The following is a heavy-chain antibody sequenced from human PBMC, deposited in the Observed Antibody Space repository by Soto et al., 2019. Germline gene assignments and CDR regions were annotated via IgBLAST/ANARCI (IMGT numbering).Heavy chain of an antibody. Sequence: QVQLVQSGAEVKTPGASVKVSCKASGYTFATYDMNWVRQAPGQGLEWMGWMNPNSGNTGYAQKCQGRPTMTRDTALSVAHMELSSLRNEDTAVYYCARSDGYNFNWLDSWGQGTLVTVSA. J-gene: IGHJ5*01. CDR3: ARSDGYNFNWLDS. D-gene: IGHD2-21*01. CDR1: GYTFATYD. V-gene: IGHV1-8*01. CDR2: MNPNSGNT.